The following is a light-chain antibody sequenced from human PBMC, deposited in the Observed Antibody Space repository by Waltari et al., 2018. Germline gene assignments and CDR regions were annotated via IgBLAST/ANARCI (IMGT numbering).Light chain of an antibody. CDR3: QQSFNTAPLT. CDR1: QNINTY. Sequence: DIQMTQSPTSVSASLGARVTIPCRSSQNINTYLIWLQQRPGQPPKLLIYAASTLQSGVPSRFSGRGSGTHFTLTITGLQPEDFATYYCQQSFNTAPLTFGGGTKVEI. CDR2: AAS. J-gene: IGKJ4*01. V-gene: IGKV1-39*01.